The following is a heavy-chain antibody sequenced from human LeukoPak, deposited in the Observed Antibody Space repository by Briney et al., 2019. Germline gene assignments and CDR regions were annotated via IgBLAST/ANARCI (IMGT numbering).Heavy chain of an antibody. V-gene: IGHV4-59*01. CDR3: ARDRGGTIFDY. J-gene: IGHJ4*02. D-gene: IGHD3-16*01. CDR2: IYYSGST. Sequence: SETLSLTCTVSGGSISSYYWSWIRQPPGKGLEWIGYIYYSGSTNYNPSLKSRVTISVETSKNQFSLKLSSGTAADTAVYYCARDRGGTIFDYWGQGTLVTVSS. CDR1: GGSISSYY.